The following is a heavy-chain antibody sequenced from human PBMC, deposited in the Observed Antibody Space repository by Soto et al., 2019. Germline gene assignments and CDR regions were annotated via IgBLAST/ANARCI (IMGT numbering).Heavy chain of an antibody. Sequence: QVQLVQSGAEVKKPGSSVKVSCKASGGTFRTSTFTWVRQAPGQGLEWMGRIIPILAVADYAQDFQGRVTITADKSTTTVYMELSSLKSEDTAVYYCARDSPIGSTFSGYDAIDAWGQGTLVTVSS. D-gene: IGHD5-12*01. J-gene: IGHJ5*02. CDR3: ARDSPIGSTFSGYDAIDA. V-gene: IGHV1-69*04. CDR1: GGTFRTST. CDR2: IIPILAVA.